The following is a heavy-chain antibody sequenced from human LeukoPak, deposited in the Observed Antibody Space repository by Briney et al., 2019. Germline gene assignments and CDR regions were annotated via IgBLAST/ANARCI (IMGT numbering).Heavy chain of an antibody. CDR2: IYYSGST. CDR1: GGSISSYY. V-gene: IGHV4-59*01. CDR3: ARVNPVDNWFDP. J-gene: IGHJ5*02. Sequence: SETLSLTCTVSGGSISSYYWSWIRQPPGKGLEWIGYIYYSGSTNYNPSLKSRVTISVDTSKNQFSLKLSSVTAADTAVYYSARVNPVDNWFDPWGQGTLVTVSS. D-gene: IGHD2-2*01.